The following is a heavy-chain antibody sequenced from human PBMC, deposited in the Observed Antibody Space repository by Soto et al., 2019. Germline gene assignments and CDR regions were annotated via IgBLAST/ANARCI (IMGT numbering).Heavy chain of an antibody. CDR2: IKQDGSEK. CDR1: GFTFSSYW. J-gene: IGHJ4*02. V-gene: IGHV3-7*05. D-gene: IGHD6-6*01. CDR3: ARDQIPVRPRGIFDY. Sequence: GGSLRLSCAASGFTFSSYWMTWVRQAPGKGLEWVANIKQDGSEKSYVDSVKGRFTISRDNAKDSLFLQMNSLRAEDTAVYFCARDQIPVRPRGIFDYWGQGTLVTVSS.